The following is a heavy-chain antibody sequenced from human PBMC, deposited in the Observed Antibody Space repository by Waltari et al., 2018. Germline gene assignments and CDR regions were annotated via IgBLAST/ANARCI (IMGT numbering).Heavy chain of an antibody. Sequence: QVQLQESGPGLVKPSETLSLTCTVSGGSISSHYWSWIRQPPGKGLEWIGYIYYSGSTNYNPSLKSRVTISVDTSKNQFSLKLSSVTAADTATYFCAHRVVGVSGASSWYGGFFDHWGQGILVTVT. CDR2: IYYSGST. CDR1: GGSISSHY. CDR3: AHRVVGVSGASSWYGGFFDH. J-gene: IGHJ4*02. V-gene: IGHV4-59*11. D-gene: IGHD3-10*01.